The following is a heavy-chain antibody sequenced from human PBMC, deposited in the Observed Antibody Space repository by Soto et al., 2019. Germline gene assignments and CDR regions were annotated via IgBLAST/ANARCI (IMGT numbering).Heavy chain of an antibody. V-gene: IGHV4-30-4*01. CDR1: GGSISSGDYY. CDR2: IYYSGST. D-gene: IGHD6-6*01. CDR3: AREATIAARLDS. Sequence: SETLSRTCTVSGGSISSGDYYWSWLRQPPGKGLEWIGYIYYSGSTYYNPSLKSRVTISVDTSKNQFSLKLSSVTAADTAVYYCAREATIAARLDSWGQGTLVTVSS. J-gene: IGHJ4*02.